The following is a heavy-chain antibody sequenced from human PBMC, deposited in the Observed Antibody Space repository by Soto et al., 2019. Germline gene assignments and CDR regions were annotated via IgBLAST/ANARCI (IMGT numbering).Heavy chain of an antibody. CDR1: GGSISSYY. J-gene: IGHJ3*02. CDR3: ARLLFADDAFDI. V-gene: IGHV4-59*08. Sequence: SETLSLTCTVSGGSISSYYWSWIRQPPGKGLEWIGYIYYSGSTNYNPSLKSRVTISVDTSKNQFSLKLSSVTAADTAVYYCARLLFADDAFDIWGQGTMVTVSS. D-gene: IGHD2-21*01. CDR2: IYYSGST.